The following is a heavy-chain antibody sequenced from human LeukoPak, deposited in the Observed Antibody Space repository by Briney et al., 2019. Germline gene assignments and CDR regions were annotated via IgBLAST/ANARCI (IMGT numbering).Heavy chain of an antibody. J-gene: IGHJ4*02. CDR3: ATDLG. CDR2: VDHAGSGT. V-gene: IGHV3-74*01. Sequence: GGSLRPSCAASGFTFTSYWMHWVRHPPGKGLVWVSRVDHAGSGTAYADSVTGRFTISRDNAKNTVYLQMNSLRAEDTAVYYCATDLGWGQGTLVIVSS. D-gene: IGHD4-17*01. CDR1: GFTFTSYW.